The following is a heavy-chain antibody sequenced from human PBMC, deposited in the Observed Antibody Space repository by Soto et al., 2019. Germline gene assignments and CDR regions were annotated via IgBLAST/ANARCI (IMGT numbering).Heavy chain of an antibody. J-gene: IGHJ6*02. V-gene: IGHV3-64D*08. CDR1: GFTFSSYA. Sequence: GGSLRLSCSASGFTFSSYAMHWVRQAPGKGLEYVSAISSNGGSTYYADSVKGRFTISRDNSKNTLYLQMSSLRAEDTAVYYCVIDHGYYDSSGYPSYYYYGMDVWGQGTTVTVSS. CDR3: VIDHGYYDSSGYPSYYYYGMDV. CDR2: ISSNGGST. D-gene: IGHD3-22*01.